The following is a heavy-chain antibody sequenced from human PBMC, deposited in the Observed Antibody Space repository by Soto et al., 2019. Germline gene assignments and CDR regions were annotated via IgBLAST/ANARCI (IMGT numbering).Heavy chain of an antibody. CDR2: INHSGST. V-gene: IGHV4-34*01. D-gene: IGHD2-8*02. CDR3: ARGQSSLLLDC. J-gene: IGHJ4*02. CDR1: GGPFSGYY. Sequence: QVQLQQWGAGLLKPSETLSLTCAVYGGPFSGYYWSWIRQPPGKGLEWIGEINHSGSTNYNPSLKSRVTISVDTSKNQCYLKLSSVTAADTAVYYCARGQSSLLLDCWGQGVLVTVSS.